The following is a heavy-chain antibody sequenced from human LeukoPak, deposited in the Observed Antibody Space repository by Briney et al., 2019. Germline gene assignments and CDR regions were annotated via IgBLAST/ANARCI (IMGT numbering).Heavy chain of an antibody. CDR1: GFTFSDYY. J-gene: IGHJ4*02. D-gene: IGHD6-13*01. CDR2: ISGSGVST. CDR3: AKVGSSSSYYFDY. Sequence: GGSLRLSCAASGFTFSDYYMSWIRQAPGKGLEWVSAISGSGVSTYYADSVEGRFTISRDNSKKTLYLQVNSLRAEDTAVYYCAKVGSSSSYYFDYWGRGTLVTVSS. V-gene: IGHV3-23*01.